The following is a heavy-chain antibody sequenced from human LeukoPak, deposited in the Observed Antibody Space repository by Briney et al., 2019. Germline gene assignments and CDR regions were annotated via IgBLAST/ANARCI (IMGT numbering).Heavy chain of an antibody. CDR2: INHSGST. Sequence: SGTLSLTCAVSGGSIRSSNWWSWVRQPPGKGLEWIGEINHSGSTNYNPSLKSRVTISVDTSKNQFSLKLRSVTAADTAVYYCARKEGGQLVNTRRWFDPWGQGTLVTVSS. D-gene: IGHD6-13*01. CDR1: GGSIRSSNW. V-gene: IGHV4-4*02. J-gene: IGHJ5*02. CDR3: ARKEGGQLVNTRRWFDP.